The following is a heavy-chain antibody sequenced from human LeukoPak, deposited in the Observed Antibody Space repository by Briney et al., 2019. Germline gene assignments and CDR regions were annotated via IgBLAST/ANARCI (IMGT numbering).Heavy chain of an antibody. D-gene: IGHD5-18*01. J-gene: IGHJ6*02. CDR3: ARVKKGYSYGYYYYYGMDV. CDR2: INPNSGGT. V-gene: IGHV1-2*04. CDR1: GYTFTGYY. Sequence: ASVKVSCKASGYTFTGYYMHWVRQAPGQGLEWMGWINPNSGGTNYAQKFQGWVTMTRGTSISTAYMELSRLGSDDTAVYYCARVKKGYSYGYYYYYGMDVWGQGTTVTVSS.